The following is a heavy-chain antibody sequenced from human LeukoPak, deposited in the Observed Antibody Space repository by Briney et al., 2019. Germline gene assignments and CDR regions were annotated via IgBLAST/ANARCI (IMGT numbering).Heavy chain of an antibody. Sequence: SETLSLTCTVSGGSISSCYWSWIWQSAGKGLEWIGRIYTSGSTNYNPSLKSRVTMSVDKSKNQFSLKLSSVTAAETAVYYCARETYYYGSGSRDYYMDVWGKGTTVTVSS. CDR3: ARETYYYGSGSRDYYMDV. CDR1: GGSISSCY. J-gene: IGHJ6*03. D-gene: IGHD3-10*01. CDR2: IYTSGST. V-gene: IGHV4-4*07.